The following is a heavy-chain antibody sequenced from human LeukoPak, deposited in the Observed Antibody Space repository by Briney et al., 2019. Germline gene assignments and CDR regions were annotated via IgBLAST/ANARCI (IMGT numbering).Heavy chain of an antibody. CDR3: ARGGYLGYCSGGSCYFNFDY. Sequence: SVKVSCKASGGTFSSYAISWVRQAPGQGLEWMGGIMPIFGTANYAQKFQGRVTITADESTSTAYMELSSLRSEDTAVYYCARGGYLGYCSGGSCYFNFDYWGQGTLVTVSS. J-gene: IGHJ4*02. V-gene: IGHV1-69*13. D-gene: IGHD2-15*01. CDR2: IMPIFGTA. CDR1: GGTFSSYA.